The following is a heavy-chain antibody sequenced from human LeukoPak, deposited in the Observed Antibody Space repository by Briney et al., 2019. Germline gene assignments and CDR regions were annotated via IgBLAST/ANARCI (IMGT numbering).Heavy chain of an antibody. D-gene: IGHD2-2*01. CDR3: ARVVPAAMGVDY. J-gene: IGHJ4*02. CDR2: IWYDGSNK. CDR1: GFTFSSYG. V-gene: IGHV3-33*01. Sequence: GGSLRPSCAASGFTFSSYGMHWVRQAPGKGLEWVAVIWYDGSNKYYADSVKGRFTISRDNSKNTLYLQMNSLRAEDTAVYYCARVVPAAMGVDYWGQGTLVTVSS.